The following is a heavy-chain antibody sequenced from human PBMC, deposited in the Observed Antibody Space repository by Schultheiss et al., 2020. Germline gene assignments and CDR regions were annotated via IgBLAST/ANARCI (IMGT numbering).Heavy chain of an antibody. CDR1: GASINLYS. J-gene: IGHJ5*02. D-gene: IGHD3-3*01. Sequence: SETLSLTCTVSGASINLYSWSWIRQPAGEGLEWIGRVYTTGNTNHNPSFRSRVTLSVDTSRNEFSLKLSSVTAADTAVYYCARDRGGWFDPWGQGTLVTVSS. CDR2: VYTTGNT. V-gene: IGHV4-4*07. CDR3: ARDRGGWFDP.